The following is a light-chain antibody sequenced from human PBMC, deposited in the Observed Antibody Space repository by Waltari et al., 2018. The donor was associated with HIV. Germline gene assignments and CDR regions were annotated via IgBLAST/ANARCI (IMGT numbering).Light chain of an antibody. CDR3: QQYDNLPNT. V-gene: IGKV1-33*01. CDR2: DAS. J-gene: IGKJ2*01. CDR1: QDISNY. Sequence: DIQMTQTPSSLSASVGDRVTITCQASQDISNYLNWYQQKPGKAPKLLIYDASNLQTGVPSRFSGSASGTDFTFTISSLQPEDIGTYYWQQYDNLPNTFGQGTKLEIK.